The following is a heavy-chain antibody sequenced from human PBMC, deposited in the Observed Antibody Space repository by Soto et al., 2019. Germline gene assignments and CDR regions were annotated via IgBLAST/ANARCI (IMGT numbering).Heavy chain of an antibody. CDR3: AAGYFYDSSGYYFWFDP. J-gene: IGHJ5*02. V-gene: IGHV1-18*01. CDR2: ISAFNGNT. CDR1: GYSFTNYG. Sequence: ASVKVSCKASGYSFTNYGVTWVRQAPGQGLEWMGWISAFNGNTHYAQNLQGRVTMTTDASTSTAYMELSSLRSEDTAVYYCAAGYFYDSSGYYFWFDPWGQGTLVNVSS. D-gene: IGHD3-22*01.